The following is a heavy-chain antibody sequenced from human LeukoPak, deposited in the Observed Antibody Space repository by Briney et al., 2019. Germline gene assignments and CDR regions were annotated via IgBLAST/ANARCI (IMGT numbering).Heavy chain of an antibody. CDR2: ISGSGTST. J-gene: IGHJ4*02. D-gene: IGHD7-27*01. CDR3: AKKSLGYFDY. CDR1: GFTFGDYA. V-gene: IGHV3-23*01. Sequence: PGRSLRLSCIASGFTFGDYAMDWVRQAPGKGLEWVSSISGSGTSTYYADSVKGRFTISRDNSKNTLYLQMNSLRAEDTAVYYCAKKSLGYFDYWGQGTLVTVSS.